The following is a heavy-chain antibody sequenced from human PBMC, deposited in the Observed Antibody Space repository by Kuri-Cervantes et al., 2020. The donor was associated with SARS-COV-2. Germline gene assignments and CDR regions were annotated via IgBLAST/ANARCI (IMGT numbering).Heavy chain of an antibody. CDR3: ARGLSRAARPGDY. V-gene: IGHV4-39*01. D-gene: IGHD6-6*01. Sequence: SETLSLTCTVSGGSISSSSYYWGWIRQPPGKGLEWIGSIYYSGSTYYNPSLKSRVTISVDTSKNQFSLNLSSVTAADTAVYYCARGLSRAARPGDYWGQGTLVTVSS. J-gene: IGHJ4*02. CDR2: IYYSGST. CDR1: GGSISSSSYY.